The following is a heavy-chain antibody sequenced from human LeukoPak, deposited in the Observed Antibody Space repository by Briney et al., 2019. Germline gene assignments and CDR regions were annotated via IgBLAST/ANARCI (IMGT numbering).Heavy chain of an antibody. Sequence: PGGSLRLSCVGSGFTFSNHVMHWVRQPPGKGLEWVSAIGISADTFYVGSVKGRFTISRENGENSLYLQMNNLGVEDTAIYYCARQNSPHGNFDYWGQGTLVAVSS. CDR2: IGISADT. V-gene: IGHV3-13*01. CDR1: GFTFSNHV. CDR3: ARQNSPHGNFDY. J-gene: IGHJ4*02. D-gene: IGHD1-26*01.